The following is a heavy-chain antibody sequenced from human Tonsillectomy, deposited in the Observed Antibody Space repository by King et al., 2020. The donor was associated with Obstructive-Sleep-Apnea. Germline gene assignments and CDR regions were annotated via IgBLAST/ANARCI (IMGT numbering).Heavy chain of an antibody. D-gene: IGHD3-10*01. CDR3: ARPRSRWFGESEIPDGMDV. J-gene: IGHJ6*02. Sequence: VQLQESGPGLVKPSETLSLTCTVSGGSISSYYWNWIRQPPGKGLEWIGYIYYSGSTNYNPSLKSRVTISVDTSKNQFSLKLSSVTAADTAVYYCARPRSRWFGESEIPDGMDVWGQGTTVTVSS. CDR2: IYYSGST. V-gene: IGHV4-59*08. CDR1: GGSISSYY.